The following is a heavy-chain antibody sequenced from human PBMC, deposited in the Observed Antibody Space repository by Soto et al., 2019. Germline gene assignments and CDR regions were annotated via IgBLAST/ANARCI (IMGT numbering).Heavy chain of an antibody. V-gene: IGHV1-69*01. CDR1: GCTFSSYA. Sequence: QVQLVQSGAEVKKPGSSVKVSCKASGCTFSSYAISGVRQAPGQGLEWMGGIIPIFGTASYAQKFQGRVTITADEYTSTAYMELSSLRTEDTAVYYCARREYSDANGAYYYVMDVLGQGTTVTVSS. CDR2: IIPIFGTA. J-gene: IGHJ6*02. D-gene: IGHD5-18*01. CDR3: ARREYSDANGAYYYVMDV.